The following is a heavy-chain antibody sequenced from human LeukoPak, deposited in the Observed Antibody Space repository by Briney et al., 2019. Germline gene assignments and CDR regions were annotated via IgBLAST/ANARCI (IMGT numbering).Heavy chain of an antibody. Sequence: PSETLSLTCAVYGGSFSGYYWSWIRQPPGKGLEWIGEINHSGSTSYNPSLKSRVTISVDTSKNQFSLKLSSVTAADTAVYYCARGIGYPYYYYGMDVWGQGTTVTVSS. D-gene: IGHD5-12*01. CDR3: ARGIGYPYYYYGMDV. J-gene: IGHJ6*02. CDR1: GGSFSGYY. CDR2: INHSGST. V-gene: IGHV4-34*01.